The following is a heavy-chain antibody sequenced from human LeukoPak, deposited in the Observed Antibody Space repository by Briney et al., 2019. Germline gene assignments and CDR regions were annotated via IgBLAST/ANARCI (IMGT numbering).Heavy chain of an antibody. Sequence: GASVKVSCKVSGYTLTELSMHWVRQAPGKGLEWMGGFDPEDGETIYAQKFQGRVTMTEDTSTDTAYMELSSLRSEDTAVYYCARSYGPEKYNWNKQSPQYFQHWGQGTLVTVSS. CDR2: FDPEDGET. CDR3: ARSYGPEKYNWNKQSPQYFQH. V-gene: IGHV1-24*01. D-gene: IGHD1/OR15-1a*01. CDR1: GYTLTELS. J-gene: IGHJ1*01.